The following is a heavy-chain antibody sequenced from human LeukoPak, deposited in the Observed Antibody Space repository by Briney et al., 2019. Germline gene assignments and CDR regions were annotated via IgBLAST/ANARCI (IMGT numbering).Heavy chain of an antibody. Sequence: PGGSLRLSCAASGFTFRTYSMTWVRQAPGKGLEWVSSISSSSTYIYYTDSVKGRLTISRDDAKNSLYLQMNSLRADDTAIYYCARDKSYSAVAGTSPLYWGQGTLVTVSS. CDR3: ARDKSYSAVAGTSPLY. CDR1: GFTFRTYS. J-gene: IGHJ4*01. CDR2: ISSSSTYI. V-gene: IGHV3-21*01. D-gene: IGHD6-19*01.